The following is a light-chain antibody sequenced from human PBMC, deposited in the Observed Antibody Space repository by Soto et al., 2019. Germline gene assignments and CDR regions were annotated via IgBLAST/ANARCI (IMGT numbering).Light chain of an antibody. J-gene: IGKJ1*01. Sequence: EIVLTQSPATLSLSPGERATLSCRASQSVSSYLAWYQQKPGQAPRLLIYDASNSATGIPARFSGSGSGTDFNLTISTLEPDDFAVYYCQQRSDWTFGQGAKVEIK. CDR3: QQRSDWT. CDR2: DAS. V-gene: IGKV3-11*01. CDR1: QSVSSY.